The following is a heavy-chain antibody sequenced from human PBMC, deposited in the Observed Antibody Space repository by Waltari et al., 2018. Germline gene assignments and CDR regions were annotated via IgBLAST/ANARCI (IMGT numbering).Heavy chain of an antibody. CDR1: GFTFTNYW. D-gene: IGHD3-10*01. Sequence: EVHLVESGGGLVSPAGSLTLSCAASGFTFTNYWVHWVRQAPGQGPVWVSRSNTDVTYSHYAHSVEGRFTISRDNAKNTVYRQRKGLRADDTAMYDCAFGAGPGYWGQGTLVTV. CDR3: AFGAGPGY. J-gene: IGHJ4*02. CDR2: SNTDVTYS. V-gene: IGHV3-74*01.